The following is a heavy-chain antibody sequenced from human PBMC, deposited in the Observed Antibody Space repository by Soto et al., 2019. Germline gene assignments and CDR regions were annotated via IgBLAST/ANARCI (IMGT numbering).Heavy chain of an antibody. CDR1: GGTFSSYA. V-gene: IGHV1-69*13. Sequence: ASVKVSCKASGGTFSSYAISWVRQAPGQGLEWMGGIIPIFGTANYAQKFQGRVTITADESTSTAYMELSSLRSEDTAVYYCASGYSSASWGPQTYYGMDVWGQGITVTVSS. CDR3: ASGYSSASWGPQTYYGMDV. D-gene: IGHD6-6*01. J-gene: IGHJ6*02. CDR2: IIPIFGTA.